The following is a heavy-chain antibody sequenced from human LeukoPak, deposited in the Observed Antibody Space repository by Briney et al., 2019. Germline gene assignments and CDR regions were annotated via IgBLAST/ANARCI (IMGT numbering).Heavy chain of an antibody. D-gene: IGHD1-1*01. Sequence: GASVKVSCKASGYTLTNYAFSWVRQAPGQGLEWMGCITSYNGDTKYIKKLQGRVTMTTDTPTSTTYLEVRRLTSDDTAVYYCVRGYEDISGHWNDDYWGQGTLVTVSS. CDR3: VRGYEDISGHWNDDY. J-gene: IGHJ4*02. V-gene: IGHV1-18*01. CDR1: GYTLTNYA. CDR2: ITSYNGDT.